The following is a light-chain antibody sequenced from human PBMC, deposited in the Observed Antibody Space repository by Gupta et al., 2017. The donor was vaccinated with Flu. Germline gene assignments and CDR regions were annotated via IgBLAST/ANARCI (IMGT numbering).Light chain of an antibody. V-gene: IGKV3-20*01. J-gene: IGKJ2*01. CDR3: QQYDIPRRT. Sequence: GTLSLSPGDRATLSCRASQSVDRSYLAWYQQKPGQAPRLLIYAAIIRATGIPDRFSGSASGTDFTLTISRLDPEDFAVYLCQQYDIPRRTFGQGTKLDIK. CDR2: AAI. CDR1: QSVDRSY.